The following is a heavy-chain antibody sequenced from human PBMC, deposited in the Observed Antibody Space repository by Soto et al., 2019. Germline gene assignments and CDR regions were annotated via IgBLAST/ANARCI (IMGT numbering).Heavy chain of an antibody. CDR2: IIPIFGTA. CDR3: ARAGYSSSSEPQVPDDY. V-gene: IGHV1-69*01. Sequence: QVQLVQSGAEVKKPGSSVKVSCKASGGTFSSYAISWVRQAPGQGLEWMGGIIPIFGTANYAQKFQGRVTIPADESTSPAYMELSSLRSEDTAVYYCARAGYSSSSEPQVPDDYWGQGTLVTVSS. CDR1: GGTFSSYA. D-gene: IGHD6-6*01. J-gene: IGHJ4*02.